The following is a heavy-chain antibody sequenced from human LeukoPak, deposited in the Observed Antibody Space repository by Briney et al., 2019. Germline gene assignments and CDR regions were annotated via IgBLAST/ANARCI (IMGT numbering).Heavy chain of an antibody. CDR2: IWYDGSNK. CDR3: AKVGPDIAAAGTHFGAFDI. D-gene: IGHD6-13*01. Sequence: PGRSLRLSCAASGFTFSSYGMHWVRQAPGKGLEWVAVIWYDGSNKYYADSVKGRFTISRDNSKNTLYLQMNSLRAEDTAVYYCAKVGPDIAAAGTHFGAFDIWGQGTMVTVSS. CDR1: GFTFSSYG. V-gene: IGHV3-33*06. J-gene: IGHJ3*02.